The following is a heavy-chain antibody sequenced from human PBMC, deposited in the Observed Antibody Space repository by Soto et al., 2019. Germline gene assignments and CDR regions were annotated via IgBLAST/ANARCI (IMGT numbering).Heavy chain of an antibody. CDR1: GYTFTSYD. V-gene: IGHV1-8*01. CDR3: IAAAGIDFPGDAFDI. J-gene: IGHJ3*02. CDR2: MNPNSGNT. D-gene: IGHD6-13*01. Sequence: ASVKVSCKASGYTFTSYDINWVRQATGQGLEWMGWMNPNSGNTGYAQKFQGRVTMTRNTSISTAYMELSSLRSEDTAVYQNIAAAGIDFPGDAFDIWGQGTMVTVSS.